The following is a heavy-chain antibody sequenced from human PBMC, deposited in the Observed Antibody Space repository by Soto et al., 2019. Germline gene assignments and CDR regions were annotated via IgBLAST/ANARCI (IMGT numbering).Heavy chain of an antibody. CDR3: GGAYTSSYYPAIYYYRVDV. J-gene: IGHJ6*02. V-gene: IGHV4-61*01. CDR1: NASVNSGYYY. CDR2: YYHGGKT. D-gene: IGHD2-2*01. Sequence: QVHLQESGPGLVKPSETLSLTCTVSNASVNSGYYYWSWFRQSPGKGLEWIGYYYHGGKTDYNPSLKSRVTISVAASKNQFFLKLNSVTAADTAVYYCGGAYTSSYYPAIYYYRVDVWGQATAVSVS.